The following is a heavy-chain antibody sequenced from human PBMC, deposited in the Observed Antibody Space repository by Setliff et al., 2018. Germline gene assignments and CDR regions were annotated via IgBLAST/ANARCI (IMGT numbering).Heavy chain of an antibody. D-gene: IGHD3-22*01. V-gene: IGHV4-39*02. Sequence: PSETLSLTCTVSGDPMSSRRYYWGWIRQPPGKGLEWIGRIYHGGKTYYNPSLKSRVTMSVDTSKNHVSLKLSSVTAADTAVYYCARAHTWSLPNDNSGYPGWFDPWGQGTLVTVSS. CDR3: ARAHTWSLPNDNSGYPGWFDP. CDR1: GDPMSSRRYY. CDR2: IYHGGKT. J-gene: IGHJ5*02.